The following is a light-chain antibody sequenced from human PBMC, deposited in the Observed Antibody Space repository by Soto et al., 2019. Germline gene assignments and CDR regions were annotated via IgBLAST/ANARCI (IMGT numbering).Light chain of an antibody. CDR1: SSNIGAGYG. J-gene: IGLJ3*02. CDR2: GNI. V-gene: IGLV1-40*01. Sequence: QSVLTQPPSVSGAPGQRVTISCTGSSSNIGAGYGVHWYQQFPGTAPKLLIYGNINRPSGVPDRFSGSKSGTSASLAIAGLQAEDEADYYCQSYDNRLSGWVFGGGTQLTVL. CDR3: QSYDNRLSGWV.